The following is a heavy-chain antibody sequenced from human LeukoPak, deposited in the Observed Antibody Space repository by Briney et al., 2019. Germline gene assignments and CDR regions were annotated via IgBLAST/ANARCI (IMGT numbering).Heavy chain of an antibody. D-gene: IGHD4-17*01. CDR3: ASMYGDYGDWFDP. J-gene: IGHJ5*02. V-gene: IGHV3-53*01. CDR1: GFTVSSNY. Sequence: GGSLRLSCAASGFTVSSNYMSWARQAPGKGLEWVSVIYSGGSTYYADSVRGRFTISRDNSKNTLYLQMNSLRAEDTAVYYCASMYGDYGDWFDPWGQGTLVTVSS. CDR2: IYSGGST.